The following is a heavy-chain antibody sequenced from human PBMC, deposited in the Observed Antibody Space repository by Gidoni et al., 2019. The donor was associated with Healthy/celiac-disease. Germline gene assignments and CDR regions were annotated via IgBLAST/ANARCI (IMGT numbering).Heavy chain of an antibody. CDR1: GFTFRSYA. V-gene: IGHV3-30-3*01. CDR2: ISYDGSNK. CDR3: AREGGYYDILTGPPDY. D-gene: IGHD3-9*01. Sequence: QVQLVESGGGVVQPGRSLRLSCAASGFTFRSYAMHWVRQAPGKGLEWVAVISYDGSNKYYADSVKGRFTISRDNSKNTLYLQMNSLRAEDTAVYYCAREGGYYDILTGPPDYWGQGTLVTVSS. J-gene: IGHJ4*02.